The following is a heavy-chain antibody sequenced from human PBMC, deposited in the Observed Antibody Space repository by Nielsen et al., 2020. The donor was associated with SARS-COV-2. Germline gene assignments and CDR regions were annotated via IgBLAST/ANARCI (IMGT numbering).Heavy chain of an antibody. V-gene: IGHV3-30-3*01. CDR3: ARETLDHTSSFVDH. CDR1: GFTFSKFP. D-gene: IGHD3-10*01. Sequence: GESLKISCAASGFTFSKFPMHWVRQAPGKGLGWLAIISYGGDNEHYADSVKGRFTVSRDNSKDTLHLQMSSLNPEDTAVYFCARETLDHTSSFVDHWGQGTLVTVSS. J-gene: IGHJ5*02. CDR2: ISYGGDNE.